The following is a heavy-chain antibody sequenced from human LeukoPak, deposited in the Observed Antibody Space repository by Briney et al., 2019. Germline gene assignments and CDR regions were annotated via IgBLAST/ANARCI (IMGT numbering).Heavy chain of an antibody. J-gene: IGHJ5*02. CDR2: ISYDGSNK. CDR3: ARGSPYLELSNWFDP. Sequence: PGGSLRLSCAASGFTFSSYAMHWVRQAPGKGLEWGAVISYDGSNKYYADSVKGRFAISRDNSKNTLYLQMNSLRAEDTAVYYCARGSPYLELSNWFDPWGQGTLVTVSS. CDR1: GFTFSSYA. D-gene: IGHD1-7*01. V-gene: IGHV3-30*09.